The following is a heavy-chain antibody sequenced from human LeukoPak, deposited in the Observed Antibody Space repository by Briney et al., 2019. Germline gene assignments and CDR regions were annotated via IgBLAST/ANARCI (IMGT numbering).Heavy chain of an antibody. Sequence: PVASVKVSCKASGYTLTSYGISWVRQAPGQGLEWMGWISAYNGNTNYAQKLQGRVTMTTDTSTSTAYMELRSLRSDDTAVYYCARDRYCSGGSCYYGYYYGMDVWGQGTTVTVSS. CDR1: GYTLTSYG. CDR3: ARDRYCSGGSCYYGYYYGMDV. J-gene: IGHJ6*02. CDR2: ISAYNGNT. D-gene: IGHD2-15*01. V-gene: IGHV1-18*01.